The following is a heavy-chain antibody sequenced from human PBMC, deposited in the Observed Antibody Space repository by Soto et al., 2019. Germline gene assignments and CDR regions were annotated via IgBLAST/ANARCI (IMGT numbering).Heavy chain of an antibody. CDR2: ISSSSSYI. J-gene: IGHJ4*02. CDR1: GFTFSSYS. CDR3: ARDSLPGTVPAATNFDY. Sequence: GGSLRLSCAASGFTFSSYSMNWVRQAPGKGLEWVSSISSSSSYIYYADSVKGRFTISRDNAKNSLYLQMNSLRAEDTAVYYCARDSLPGTVPAATNFDYWGQGTLVTVSS. D-gene: IGHD2-2*01. V-gene: IGHV3-21*01.